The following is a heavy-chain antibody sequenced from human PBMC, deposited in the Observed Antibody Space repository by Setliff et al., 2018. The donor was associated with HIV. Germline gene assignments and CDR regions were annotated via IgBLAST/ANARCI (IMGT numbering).Heavy chain of an antibody. J-gene: IGHJ3*02. Sequence: GASVKVSCKASGYTFTSYGISWVRQAPGQGLEWMGWISAYNGNTNYAQKLQGRVTMTTDTSTSTAYMEVRSLRSDDTAVYYCARDRLNVYSSGHAVDIWGQGTMVTVSS. CDR1: GYTFTSYG. V-gene: IGHV1-18*01. D-gene: IGHD6-19*01. CDR3: ARDRLNVYSSGHAVDI. CDR2: ISAYNGNT.